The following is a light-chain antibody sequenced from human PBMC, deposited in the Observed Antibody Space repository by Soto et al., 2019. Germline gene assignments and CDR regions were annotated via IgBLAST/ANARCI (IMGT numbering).Light chain of an antibody. J-gene: IGLJ7*01. CDR2: GNS. V-gene: IGLV1-40*01. CDR3: QSYDSSLSGWV. CDR1: SSNIGAGYV. Sequence: QSVLTQPPSVPGAPGQRVTISCTGSSSNIGAGYVVHWYQQLPGTAPKLLIYGNSNRPSGVPDRFSGSKSGTSASLAITGLQAEDEADYYCQSYDSSLSGWVFGGGTQLTVL.